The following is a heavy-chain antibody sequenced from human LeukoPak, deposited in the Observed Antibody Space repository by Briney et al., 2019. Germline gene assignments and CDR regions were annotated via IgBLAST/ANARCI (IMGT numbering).Heavy chain of an antibody. V-gene: IGHV3-7*03. D-gene: IGHD3-10*01. CDR2: IQPDGSEQ. CDR3: ARKYASGTYPLDY. CDR1: GFTFSSNW. J-gene: IGHJ4*02. Sequence: GGSLRLSCAASGFTFSSNWMSWVRQAPGKGLEWVGNIQPDGSEQYPVDSVKGRFTISRDNSKNTLYLQMSSLRVEDTAVYYCARKYASGTYPLDYWGQGTLVTVSS.